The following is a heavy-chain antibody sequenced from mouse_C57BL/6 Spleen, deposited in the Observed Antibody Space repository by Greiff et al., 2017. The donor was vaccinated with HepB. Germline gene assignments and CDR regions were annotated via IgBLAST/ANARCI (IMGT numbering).Heavy chain of an antibody. CDR1: GSTFTSYW. CDR2: INPSNGGT. V-gene: IGHV1-53*01. J-gene: IGHJ4*01. Sequence: LQPGTELVKPGASVKLSCKASGSTFTSYWMHWVKQRPGQGLEWIGNINPSNGGTNYNEKFKSKATLTVDKSSSTAYMQLSSLTSEDSAVYYCARALYLLYAMDYWGQGTSVTVSS. CDR3: ARALYLLYAMDY. D-gene: IGHD5-5*01.